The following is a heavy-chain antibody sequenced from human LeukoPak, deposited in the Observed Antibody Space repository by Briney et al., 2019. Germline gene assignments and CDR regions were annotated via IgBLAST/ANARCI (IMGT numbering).Heavy chain of an antibody. V-gene: IGHV3-7*01. D-gene: IGHD3-22*01. CDR2: IKQDGSEK. CDR1: GFTFSSYW. Sequence: GGSLRLSCAASGFTFSSYWMSWVRQAPGKGLEWVANIKQDGSEKYYVDSVKGRFTISRDNAKNSLYLQMNSLRAEDTAVYYCAGTGRSNYYDSSGYYWGQGTLVTVSS. J-gene: IGHJ4*02. CDR3: AGTGRSNYYDSSGYY.